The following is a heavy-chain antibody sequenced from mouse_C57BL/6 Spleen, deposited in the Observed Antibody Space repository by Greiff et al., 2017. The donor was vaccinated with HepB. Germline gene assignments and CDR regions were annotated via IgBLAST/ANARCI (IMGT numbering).Heavy chain of an antibody. V-gene: IGHV1-20*01. CDR3: ALTTVVDPYAMDY. D-gene: IGHD1-1*01. Sequence: EVQLQQSGPELVKPGDSVKISCKASGYSFTGYFMNWVMQSHGKSLEWIGRINPYNGDTFYNQKFKGKATLTVDKSSSTAHMELRSLTSEDSAVYYCALTTVVDPYAMDYWGQGTSVTVSS. CDR1: GYSFTGYF. CDR2: INPYNGDT. J-gene: IGHJ4*01.